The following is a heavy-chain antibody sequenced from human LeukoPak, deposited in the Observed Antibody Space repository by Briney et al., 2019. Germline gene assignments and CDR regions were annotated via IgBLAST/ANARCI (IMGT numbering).Heavy chain of an antibody. CDR1: GCSISSSSYY. Sequence: SETLSLTCTLCGCSISSSSYYWGWIRQPPGKGLEWIGSIYYSGSTYYNPSLKSRVTISVDTSKNQFSLKLSSVTAADTAVYYCARFLVGAGPSRDYYYYMDVWGKGTTVTVSS. CDR3: ARFLVGAGPSRDYYYYMDV. V-gene: IGHV4-39*01. D-gene: IGHD2-15*01. CDR2: IYYSGST. J-gene: IGHJ6*03.